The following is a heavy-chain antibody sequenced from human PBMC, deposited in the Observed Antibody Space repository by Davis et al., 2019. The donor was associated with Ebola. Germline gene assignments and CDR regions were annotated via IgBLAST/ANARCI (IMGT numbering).Heavy chain of an antibody. J-gene: IGHJ4*02. D-gene: IGHD6-19*01. CDR2: IYYSGST. CDR1: GGSFSGYY. Sequence: SETLSLTCAVYGGSFSGYYWSWIRQPPGKGLEWIGSIYYSGSTYYNPSLKSRVTISVDTSKNQFSLKVNSVTAADTAVYYCAREGSGWYHRLDYWGQGTLVTVSS. V-gene: IGHV4-34*01. CDR3: AREGSGWYHRLDY.